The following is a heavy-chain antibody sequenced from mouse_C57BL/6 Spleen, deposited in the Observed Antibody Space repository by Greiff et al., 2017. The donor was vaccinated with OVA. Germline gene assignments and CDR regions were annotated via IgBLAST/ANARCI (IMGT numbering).Heavy chain of an antibody. V-gene: IGHV1-50*01. CDR3: ARGSGYADY. Sequence: QVQLKQPGAELVKPGASVKLSCKASGYTFTSYWMQWVKQRPGQGLEWIGEIDPSDSYTNYNQKFKGKATLTVDTSSSTAYMQLSSLTSEDSAVYYCARGSGYADYWGQGTTRTVSS. J-gene: IGHJ2*01. D-gene: IGHD3-2*02. CDR2: IDPSDSYT. CDR1: GYTFTSYW.